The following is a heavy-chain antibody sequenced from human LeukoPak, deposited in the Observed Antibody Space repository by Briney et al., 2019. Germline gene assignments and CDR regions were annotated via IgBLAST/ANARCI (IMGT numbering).Heavy chain of an antibody. Sequence: PGGSLRLSCAASGFTFSNAWMSWVRQAPGKGLEWVGRIKSKTDGGTTDYAAPVKGRFTISRDDSKNTLYLQMNSLKTEDTAVYYCTTDRPQYYYDSSGYYPFDYWGQGTLVTVSS. V-gene: IGHV3-15*01. CDR1: GFTFSNAW. CDR3: TTDRPQYYYDSSGYYPFDY. CDR2: IKSKTDGGTT. D-gene: IGHD3-22*01. J-gene: IGHJ4*02.